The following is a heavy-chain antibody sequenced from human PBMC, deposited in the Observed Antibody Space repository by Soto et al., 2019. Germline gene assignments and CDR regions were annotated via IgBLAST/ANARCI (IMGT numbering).Heavy chain of an antibody. CDR3: ARGGTGPDRYYYGMDV. CDR2: INHSGST. D-gene: IGHD1-1*01. J-gene: IGHJ6*02. V-gene: IGHV4-34*01. CDR1: GESFSSYY. Sequence: SSETLSLTCAVYGESFSSYYWSWIRKPPGKGLEWIGEINHSGSTNYNPSLKSRVTISVDTSKNQFSLKLSSVTAADTAVYYCARGGTGPDRYYYGMDVWGQGTTVTVSS.